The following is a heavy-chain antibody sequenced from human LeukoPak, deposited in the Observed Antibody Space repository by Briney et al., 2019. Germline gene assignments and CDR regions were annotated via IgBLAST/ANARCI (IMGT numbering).Heavy chain of an antibody. CDR1: GGSISSYY. Sequence: KSSETLSLTCTVSGGSISSYYWSWVRQPAGKGLEWIGRFYTSGDTNYNPSLKGRVTMSVDTSKNQFSLNLSSVTAADTAVYYCAREGGDFWSGYYPNWFDPWGQGTLVTVSS. D-gene: IGHD3-3*01. V-gene: IGHV4-4*07. CDR2: FYTSGDT. CDR3: AREGGDFWSGYYPNWFDP. J-gene: IGHJ5*02.